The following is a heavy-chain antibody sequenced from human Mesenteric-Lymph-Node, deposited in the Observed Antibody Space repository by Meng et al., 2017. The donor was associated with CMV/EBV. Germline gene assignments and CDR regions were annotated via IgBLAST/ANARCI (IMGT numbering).Heavy chain of an antibody. Sequence: GGSLRLSCAASGFSFTDSYMNWIRQAPGKGLEWISNISPSANIKHYADSVKGRFTISRDFAQNSLFLEMNSLRVEDTAIYYCARTIYGGVIDYWGQGALVTVSS. CDR3: ARTIYGGVIDY. V-gene: IGHV3-11*04. CDR2: ISPSANIK. CDR1: GFSFTDSY. D-gene: IGHD3-16*01. J-gene: IGHJ4*02.